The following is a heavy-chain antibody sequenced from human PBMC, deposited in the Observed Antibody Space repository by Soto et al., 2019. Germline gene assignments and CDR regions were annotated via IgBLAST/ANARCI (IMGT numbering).Heavy chain of an antibody. CDR1: GFTFSSYG. Sequence: QVQLVESGGGVVQPGRSLRLYCAASGFTFSSYGMHWVRQAPGKGLEWVAVISYDGSNKYYADSVKGRFTISRDNSKNTLYLQMNSLRAEDTAVYYCAKAMVTSYYYYYDLDVSGQGTTVTVSS. J-gene: IGHJ6*02. CDR2: ISYDGSNK. V-gene: IGHV3-30*18. D-gene: IGHD5-18*01. CDR3: AKAMVTSYYYYYDLDV.